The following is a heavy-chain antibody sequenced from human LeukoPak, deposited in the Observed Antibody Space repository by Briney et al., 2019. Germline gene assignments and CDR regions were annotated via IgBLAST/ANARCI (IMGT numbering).Heavy chain of an antibody. CDR1: GLTFSGYA. CDR3: ASRRGGIVGDY. V-gene: IGHV3-30-3*01. CDR2: ISYDGSNK. D-gene: IGHD2-15*01. J-gene: IGHJ4*02. Sequence: PGKSLRLSCAASGLTFSGYAMYWVRQAPGKGLEWVAVISYDGSNKYYADSVKGQFTISRDNSKNTLYLQMNSLRTEDTAVYYCASRRGGIVGDYWGQGTLVTVSS.